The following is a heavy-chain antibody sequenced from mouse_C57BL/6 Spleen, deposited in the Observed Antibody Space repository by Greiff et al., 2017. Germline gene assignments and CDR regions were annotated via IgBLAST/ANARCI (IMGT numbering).Heavy chain of an antibody. J-gene: IGHJ4*01. CDR3: TRGVYCGGIDY. CDR1: GYAFSSYW. CDR2: IYPGDGDT. D-gene: IGHD2-10*02. V-gene: IGHV1-80*01. Sequence: QVQLKQSGAELVKPGASVKISCKASGYAFSSYWMNWVKQRPGKGLEWIGQIYPGDGDTNYNGKFKGKATLTAAKSSSTAYMQLSDLTSEYSAVYICTRGVYCGGIDYWGQGTSVTVSA.